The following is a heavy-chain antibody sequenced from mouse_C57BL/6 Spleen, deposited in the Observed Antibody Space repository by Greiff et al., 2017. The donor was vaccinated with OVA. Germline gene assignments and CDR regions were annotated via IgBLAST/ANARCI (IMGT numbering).Heavy chain of an antibody. CDR2: ISSGSSTI. V-gene: IGHV5-17*01. J-gene: IGHJ4*01. CDR1: GFTFSDYG. Sequence: EVKVEESGGGLVKPGGSLKLSCAASGFTFSDYGMHWVRQAPEKGLEWVAYISSGSSTIYYADTVKGRFTISRDNAKNTLFLQMTSLRSEDTAMYYCARFGSSYTYYAMDYWGQGTSVTVSS. D-gene: IGHD1-1*01. CDR3: ARFGSSYTYYAMDY.